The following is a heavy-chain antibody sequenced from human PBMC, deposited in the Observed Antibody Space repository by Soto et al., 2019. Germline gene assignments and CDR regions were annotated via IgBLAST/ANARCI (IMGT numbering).Heavy chain of an antibody. D-gene: IGHD2-15*01. Sequence: GGSLRLSCAGSGFTFSNYAMSWVRQAPGKGLEWVSGIDGSGRNTYYADSVKGRFTISRDNSKNTLSVQMNGLRVEDTALYYCAKDGGSVCSGGTCYFQAPDYWGQGTLVTVSS. J-gene: IGHJ4*02. V-gene: IGHV3-23*01. CDR1: GFTFSNYA. CDR3: AKDGGSVCSGGTCYFQAPDY. CDR2: IDGSGRNT.